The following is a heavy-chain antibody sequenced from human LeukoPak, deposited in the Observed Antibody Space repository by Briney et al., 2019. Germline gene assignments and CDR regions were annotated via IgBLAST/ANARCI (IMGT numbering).Heavy chain of an antibody. V-gene: IGHV1-69*05. CDR1: GGTFSSYA. CDR3: ARGRIAARPGVYYYMDV. J-gene: IGHJ6*03. Sequence: GASVKVSCKASGGTFSSYAISWVRQAPGQGLEWMGGIIPIFGTANYAQKFQGRVTITTDESTSTAYMELSSLRSEDTAVYYCARGRIAARPGVYYYMDVWGKGTTVTVSS. CDR2: IIPIFGTA. D-gene: IGHD6-6*01.